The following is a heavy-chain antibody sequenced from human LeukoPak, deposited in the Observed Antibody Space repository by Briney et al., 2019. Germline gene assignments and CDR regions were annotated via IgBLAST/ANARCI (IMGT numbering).Heavy chain of an antibody. CDR3: ARRGSSWYYFDY. D-gene: IGHD6-13*01. V-gene: IGHV4-59*01. Sequence: SETLSLTCTVSGGSISSYYWSWIRQPPGKGLEWIGYIYYSGSTNYNPSLKSRVTISVDTSKNRFSLKLSSVTAADTAVYYCARRGSSWYYFDYWGQGTLVTVSS. J-gene: IGHJ4*02. CDR1: GGSISSYY. CDR2: IYYSGST.